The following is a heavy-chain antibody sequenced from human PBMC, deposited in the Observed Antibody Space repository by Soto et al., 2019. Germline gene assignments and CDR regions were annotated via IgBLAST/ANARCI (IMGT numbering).Heavy chain of an antibody. J-gene: IGHJ4*02. D-gene: IGHD5-18*01. Sequence: QVQLVQSGAEVKKPGASVKVSCKASGYTFTSYYMHWVRQAPGQGLEWMGIINPSGGSTSYAQKFQGRVTMTRDTATSTVYMELSSLRSEDTAVYYCARDRTQLWLRYWGQGTLVTVSS. CDR3: ARDRTQLWLRY. CDR2: INPSGGST. CDR1: GYTFTSYY. V-gene: IGHV1-46*01.